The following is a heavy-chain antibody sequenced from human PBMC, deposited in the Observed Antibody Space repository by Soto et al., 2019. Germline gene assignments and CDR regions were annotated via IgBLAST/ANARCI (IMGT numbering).Heavy chain of an antibody. CDR1: GGSFSGYY. V-gene: IGHV4-34*01. D-gene: IGHD2-21*02. Sequence: SETLSLTCADYGGSFSGYYWSWIRQPPGKGLEWIGEINHSGSTNYNPSLKSRVTISVDTSKNQFSLKLSSVTAADTAVYYCARGGNVVVTATLYYYYYGMDVWGQGTTVTVSS. J-gene: IGHJ6*02. CDR2: INHSGST. CDR3: ARGGNVVVTATLYYYYYGMDV.